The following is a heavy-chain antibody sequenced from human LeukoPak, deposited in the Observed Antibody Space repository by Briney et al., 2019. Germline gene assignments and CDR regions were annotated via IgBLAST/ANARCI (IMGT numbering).Heavy chain of an antibody. CDR2: INSDGSST. J-gene: IGHJ6*03. CDR3: ARGFTIFGVETILWDYYYYMDV. CDR1: GFTFSSYW. D-gene: IGHD3-3*01. V-gene: IGHV3-74*01. Sequence: PGGSLRLSCAASGFTFSSYWMHWVRQAPGKGLVWVSRINSDGSSTSYADSVKGRFTISRDNAKNTLYLQMNSLRAEDTAVYYCARGFTIFGVETILWDYYYYMDVWGKGTTVTVSS.